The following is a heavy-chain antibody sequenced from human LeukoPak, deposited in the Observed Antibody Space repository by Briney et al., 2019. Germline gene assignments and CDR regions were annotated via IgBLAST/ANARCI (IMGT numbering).Heavy chain of an antibody. V-gene: IGHV3-7*01. Sequence: PGGSLRLSCAASGFTFSSYWMSWVRQAPGKGLEWVANIKQDGSEKYYVDSVKGRFTISRDNAKKSLYLQMNSVRAEDTAVYYCARSVWVKSPFDYWGQGTLVTVSS. J-gene: IGHJ4*02. CDR3: ARSVWVKSPFDY. D-gene: IGHD1-14*01. CDR1: GFTFSSYW. CDR2: IKQDGSEK.